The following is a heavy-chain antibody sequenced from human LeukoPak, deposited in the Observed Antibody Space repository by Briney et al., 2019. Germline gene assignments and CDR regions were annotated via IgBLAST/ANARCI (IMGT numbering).Heavy chain of an antibody. V-gene: IGHV3-23*01. D-gene: IGHD3-16*02. CDR1: GFTFSSYA. CDR3: AKVEDLITFGGVIVPILDY. J-gene: IGHJ4*02. CDR2: ISGSGGST. Sequence: PGGSLRLSCAASGFTFSSYAMSWVRQAPGKGLEWVSAISGSGGSTYYADSVKGRFTISRDNSKNTLYLQMNSLRAEDTAVYYCAKVEDLITFGGVIVPILDYWGQGTLVTVSS.